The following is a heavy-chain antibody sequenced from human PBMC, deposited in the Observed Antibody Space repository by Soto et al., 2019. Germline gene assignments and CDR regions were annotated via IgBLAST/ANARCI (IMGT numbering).Heavy chain of an antibody. D-gene: IGHD3-22*01. Sequence: EVQLVESGGGLVQPGGSLRVSCAASGFALSSFWMHWVRQAPGKGLVWVSRINSDGSNISYADSVKGRFTISRDNAKNTLHLQMNSLRAEDTAVYYFARGRGYYDDSRGYRNYYYYGMDVWGQGTTVTVSS. CDR1: GFALSSFW. CDR3: ARGRGYYDDSRGYRNYYYYGMDV. V-gene: IGHV3-74*01. J-gene: IGHJ6*02. CDR2: INSDGSNI.